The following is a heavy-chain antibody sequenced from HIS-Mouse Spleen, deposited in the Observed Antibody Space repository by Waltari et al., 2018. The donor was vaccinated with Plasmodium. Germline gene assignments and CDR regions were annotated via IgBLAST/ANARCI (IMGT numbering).Heavy chain of an antibody. CDR3: ASLPRVEEVTTPFYYYYYGMDV. CDR1: GVSISSSSYY. CDR2: IHYSGST. D-gene: IGHD4-4*01. V-gene: IGHV4-39*01. Sequence: QLQLQESGPGLVKPSETLSLTCTVSGVSISSSSYYWGWIRQPPGKGLEWVESIHYSGSTYYNPCLKSRVTRSLDTSKNQFSRKLSSVTAADTAVYYCASLPRVEEVTTPFYYYYYGMDVWGQGTTVTVAS. J-gene: IGHJ6*02.